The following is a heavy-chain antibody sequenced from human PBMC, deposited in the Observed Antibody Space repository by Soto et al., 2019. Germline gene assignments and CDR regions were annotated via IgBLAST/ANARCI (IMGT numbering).Heavy chain of an antibody. J-gene: IGHJ6*02. CDR2: IIPIFGTA. CDR1: GGPFSSYA. Sequence: ASVKVSCKASGGPFSSYAISWVRQAPGQGLEWMGGIIPIFGTANYAQKFQGRVTITADEATSTAYMELSSLRSEDSAVYYCATDCSGGSCREYYYYGMDVWGQGTTVTV. CDR3: ATDCSGGSCREYYYYGMDV. V-gene: IGHV1-69*13. D-gene: IGHD2-15*01.